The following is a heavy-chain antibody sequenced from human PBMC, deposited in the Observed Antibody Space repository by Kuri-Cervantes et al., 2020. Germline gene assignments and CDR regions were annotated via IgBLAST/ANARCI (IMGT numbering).Heavy chain of an antibody. CDR3: AKAIAVAGRLSYSAHYYYYGMDV. J-gene: IGHJ6*02. CDR2: ISYDGSNK. CDR1: GFTFSSYG. V-gene: IGHV3-30*18. Sequence: LSLTCSASGFTFSSYGMHWVRQAPGKGLEWVAVISYDGSNKYYADSVKGRFTISRDNSKNTLYLQMNSLRAEDTAVYYCAKAIAVAGRLSYSAHYYYYGMDVWGQGTTVTVSS. D-gene: IGHD6-19*01.